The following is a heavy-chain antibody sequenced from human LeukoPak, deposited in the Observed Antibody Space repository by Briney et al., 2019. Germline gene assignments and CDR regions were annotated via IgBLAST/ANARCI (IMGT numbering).Heavy chain of an antibody. CDR1: GFTFSSYW. CDR3: ARFGTSSNYYYYFGMDV. D-gene: IGHD6-6*01. Sequence: GGSLRPSCVVSGFTFSSYWMSWVRQAPGKGLEWVAHIKQDGSEKYYVDSVKGRFTISRDNAKNSLYLQMNSLRAEDTAVYYCARFGTSSNYYYYFGMDVWGQGTTVTVSS. CDR2: IKQDGSEK. J-gene: IGHJ6*02. V-gene: IGHV3-7*01.